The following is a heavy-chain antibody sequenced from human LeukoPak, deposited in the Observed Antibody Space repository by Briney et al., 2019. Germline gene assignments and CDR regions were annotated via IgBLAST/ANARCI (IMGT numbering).Heavy chain of an antibody. D-gene: IGHD6-13*01. J-gene: IGHJ4*02. CDR3: ARGIAAAGTEGDY. V-gene: IGHV4-34*01. Sequence: SETLSLTCAVYGGSFSGYYWSWIRQPPGKGLEWIGEINHSGSTNYNPSLKSRVTISVDTSKNQFSLKLSSVTAADTAVYYCARGIAAAGTEGDYWGQGTLVTVSS. CDR2: INHSGST. CDR1: GGSFSGYY.